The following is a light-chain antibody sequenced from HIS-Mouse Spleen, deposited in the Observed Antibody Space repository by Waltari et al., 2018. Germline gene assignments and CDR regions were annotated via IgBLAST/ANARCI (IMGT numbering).Light chain of an antibody. J-gene: IGLJ1*01. Sequence: QSALTQPASVSGSPGQSITISCPGTSSDVGSYIHVSRYQQHPGKAPKLMIYEGSKRPSGVSNRFSGSKSGNTASLTISGLQAEDEADYYCCSYAGSSTNYVFGTGTKVTVL. CDR1: SSDVGSYIH. CDR3: CSYAGSSTNYV. V-gene: IGLV2-23*01. CDR2: EGS.